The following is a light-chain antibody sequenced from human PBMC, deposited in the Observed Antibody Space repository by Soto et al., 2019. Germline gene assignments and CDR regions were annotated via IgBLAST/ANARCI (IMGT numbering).Light chain of an antibody. Sequence: EIVLTQSPGTLSLSPGERATLSCRASQTIASRYLAWYQHQPGQAPRLLIYRTFARAPGIPDRFSGGGSGTDFTLTISSLEREDFAVYYCQQYDTSPPTVGQGTRLDIK. J-gene: IGKJ5*01. CDR1: QTIASRY. CDR2: RTF. V-gene: IGKV3-20*01. CDR3: QQYDTSPPT.